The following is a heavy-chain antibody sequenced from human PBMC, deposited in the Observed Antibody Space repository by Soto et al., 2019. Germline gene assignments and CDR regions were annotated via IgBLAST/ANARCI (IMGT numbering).Heavy chain of an antibody. CDR1: GFSLSNYD. J-gene: IGHJ4*02. D-gene: IGHD3-10*01. V-gene: IGHV3-13*01. CDR3: ARSKMVRGTRDPGVSAPLDY. CDR2: LRADGDT. Sequence: EVQLVESGGDSVQPGGSLRLSCAASGFSLSNYDMYWVRQGTGKGLEWVSTLRADGDTYFPDSVKGRFTISREDATNSFYLQMNSLRAGDTAMYYCARSKMVRGTRDPGVSAPLDYWGQGTLVTVSS.